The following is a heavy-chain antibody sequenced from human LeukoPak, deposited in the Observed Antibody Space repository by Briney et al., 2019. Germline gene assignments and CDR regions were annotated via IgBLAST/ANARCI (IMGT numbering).Heavy chain of an antibody. CDR1: GGSISSYY. Sequence: SETLSLTCSVSGGSISSYYWNWIRQPPGRGLEWIGYFYYSGSTNYNPSLKSRVTISVDTSRNQFSLKLNSVTAADTAVYYCARVVRSGRGGSGWFDPWGQGTLVTVSS. V-gene: IGHV4-59*01. D-gene: IGHD6-19*01. J-gene: IGHJ5*02. CDR2: FYYSGST. CDR3: ARVVRSGRGGSGWFDP.